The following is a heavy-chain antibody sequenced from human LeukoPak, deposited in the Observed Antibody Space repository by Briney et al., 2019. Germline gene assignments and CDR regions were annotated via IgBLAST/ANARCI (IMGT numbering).Heavy chain of an antibody. CDR1: GYTFTGYF. CDR3: ATVLDDDAFDI. Sequence: ASVKVSCKASGYTFTGYFMHWVRQAPGQGLEWMGWINPNSGGTNSAQKFQGRVTMTRDTSISTAYMELSSLRSEDTAVYYCATVLDDDAFDIWGQGTMVTVSS. V-gene: IGHV1-2*02. D-gene: IGHD3-9*01. J-gene: IGHJ3*02. CDR2: INPNSGGT.